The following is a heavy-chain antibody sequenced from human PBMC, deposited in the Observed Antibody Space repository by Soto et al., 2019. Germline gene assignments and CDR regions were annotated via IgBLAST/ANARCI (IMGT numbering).Heavy chain of an antibody. J-gene: IGHJ4*02. V-gene: IGHV4-59*12. CDR3: ASLADYVFDY. D-gene: IGHD4-17*01. CDR2: INYSGST. CDR1: GGSISSYY. Sequence: SETLSLTCTVSGGSISSYYWSWIRQPPGKGLEWIGYINYSGSTNYNPSLKSRVTISVDTSKNQFSLKLSSVTTADTAVYYCASLADYVFDYWGQGTLVTVSS.